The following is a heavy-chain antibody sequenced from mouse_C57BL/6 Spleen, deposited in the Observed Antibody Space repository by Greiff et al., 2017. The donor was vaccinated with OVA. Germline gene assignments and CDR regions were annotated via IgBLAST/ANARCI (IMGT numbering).Heavy chain of an antibody. CDR1: GFNINDDY. J-gene: IGHJ2*01. Sequence: EVQLQQSGAELVRPGASVKLSCTASGFNINDDYMHWVKQRPEQGLEWIGWIDPENGDTEYASKFQGKATITADTSSNTAYLQLSSLTSEDSAVYYCATGTGDYWGQGTTLTVSS. CDR3: ATGTGDY. V-gene: IGHV14-4*01. D-gene: IGHD4-1*01. CDR2: IDPENGDT.